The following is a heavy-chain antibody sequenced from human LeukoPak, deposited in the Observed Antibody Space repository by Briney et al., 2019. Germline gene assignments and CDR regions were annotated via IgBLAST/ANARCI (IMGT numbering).Heavy chain of an antibody. Sequence: TVKVSCKASGGTFSSYAISWVRQAPGQGLEWMGGIIPIFGTANYAQKFQGRVTITADESTSTAYMELSSLRSEDTAVYYCARDATNFWSGYSYYYYMDVWGKGTTVTVSS. V-gene: IGHV1-69*13. CDR2: IIPIFGTA. J-gene: IGHJ6*03. CDR3: ARDATNFWSGYSYYYYMDV. D-gene: IGHD3-3*01. CDR1: GGTFSSYA.